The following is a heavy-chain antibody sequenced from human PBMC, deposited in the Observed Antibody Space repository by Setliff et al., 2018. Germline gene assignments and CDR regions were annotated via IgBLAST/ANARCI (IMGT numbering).Heavy chain of an antibody. CDR2: IYSGGSA. CDR3: AREQWLDPPGYYYMDV. D-gene: IGHD6-19*01. CDR1: GGSISSYY. Sequence: PSETLSLTCTASGGSISSYYWSWIRQPAGKGLEWIGHIYSGGSANYNHSLKSRVTMSIDTSKNQFSLKLNAVTAADMAVYYCAREQWLDPPGYYYMDVWAKGTTVTVSS. J-gene: IGHJ6*03. V-gene: IGHV4-4*07.